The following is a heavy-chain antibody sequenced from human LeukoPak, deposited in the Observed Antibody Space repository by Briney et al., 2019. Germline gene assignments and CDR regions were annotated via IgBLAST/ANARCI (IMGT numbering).Heavy chain of an antibody. CDR1: GGSISSYY. Sequence: SETLSLTCTVSGGSISSYYWSWIRQPPGKGLEWIGYIYYSGSTNYNPSLKSRVTISVDTSKNQFSLKLSSVTAADTAVYYCARMRDVVVPAALDCWGQGTLVTVSS. J-gene: IGHJ4*02. CDR3: ARMRDVVVPAALDC. CDR2: IYYSGST. V-gene: IGHV4-59*08. D-gene: IGHD2-2*01.